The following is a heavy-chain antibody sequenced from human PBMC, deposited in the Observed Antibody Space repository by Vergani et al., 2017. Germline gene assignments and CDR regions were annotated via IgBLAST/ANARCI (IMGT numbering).Heavy chain of an antibody. V-gene: IGHV4-30-4*01. Sequence: QVQLQESGPGLVKPSQTLSLTCTVSGGSLSSGDYYWSWIRQPPGKGLEWIGYIYYSGSTYYNPSLKSRVTISVDTSTNQFSLKLSSVTAADTAVYYCARWQQRPRNCFDPWGQGTLVTVSS. CDR3: ARWQQRPRNCFDP. CDR1: GGSLSSGDYY. D-gene: IGHD6-25*01. J-gene: IGHJ5*02. CDR2: IYYSGST.